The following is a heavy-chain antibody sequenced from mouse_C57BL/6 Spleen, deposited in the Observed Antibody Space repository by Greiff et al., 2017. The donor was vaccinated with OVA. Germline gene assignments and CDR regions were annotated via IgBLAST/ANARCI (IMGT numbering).Heavy chain of an antibody. Sequence: VHVKQSGAELVKPGASVKLSCTASGFNIKDYYMHWVKQRTEQGLEWIGRIDPEDGETKYAPKFQGKATITADTSSNTAYLQLSSLTSEDTAVYYCARTQSLNYYPDYWGQGTTLTVSS. V-gene: IGHV14-2*01. CDR3: ARTQSLNYYPDY. J-gene: IGHJ2*01. CDR1: GFNIKDYY. CDR2: IDPEDGET.